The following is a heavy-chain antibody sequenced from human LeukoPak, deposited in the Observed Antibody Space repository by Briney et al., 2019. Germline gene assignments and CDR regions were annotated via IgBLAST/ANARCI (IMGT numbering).Heavy chain of an antibody. CDR2: IYYNGST. J-gene: IGHJ6*03. Sequence: PSETLSLTCTVSGGSIRSFHWSWVRQPPGKGLEWMGFIYYNGSTNYNPPLKSRLTFSVDASNTQFSLNVRSVTAEDTAVYYCARGRDYYSNMDVWGTGTTVTVSS. CDR3: ARGRDYYSNMDV. CDR1: GGSIRSFH. V-gene: IGHV4-59*01.